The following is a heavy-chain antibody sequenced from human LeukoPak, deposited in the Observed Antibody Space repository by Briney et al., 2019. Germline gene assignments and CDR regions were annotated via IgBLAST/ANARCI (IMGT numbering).Heavy chain of an antibody. CDR3: AREDSSGWYRGDY. D-gene: IGHD6-19*01. J-gene: IGHJ4*02. CDR2: IKQDGSEK. V-gene: IGHV3-7*01. CDR1: GFTVSSYW. Sequence: GRSLRLSCAASGFTVSSYWISSVRLDAGNGLGWVANIKQDGSEKYYVDSVKGRFTISRDNAKNSLYLQMNSLRAEDTAVYYCAREDSSGWYRGDYWGQGTLVTVSS.